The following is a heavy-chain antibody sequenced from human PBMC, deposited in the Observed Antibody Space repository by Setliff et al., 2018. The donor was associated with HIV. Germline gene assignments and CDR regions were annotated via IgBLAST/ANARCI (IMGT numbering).Heavy chain of an antibody. D-gene: IGHD3-3*01. CDR3: ARETDVSTSWFGGYYFDF. V-gene: IGHV4-34*01. J-gene: IGHJ4*02. CDR2: INESGRI. Sequence: SETLSLTCAVCGGSFSGHYWNWVRQPPGKGLEWIGEINESGRINYNPSLKSRLIISVDTSKKQFSLNLISMTAADTAVYFCARETDVSTSWFGGYYFDFWGQGTVVTVSS. CDR1: GGSFSGHY.